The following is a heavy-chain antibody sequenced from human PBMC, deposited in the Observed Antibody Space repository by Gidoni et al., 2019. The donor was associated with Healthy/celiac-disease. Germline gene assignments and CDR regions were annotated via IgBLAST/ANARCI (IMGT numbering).Heavy chain of an antibody. D-gene: IGHD5-12*01. J-gene: IGHJ4*02. CDR2: IYPGDADT. CDR1: GYSFTRYW. Sequence: EVQLVQSGAEVKKHGESPKIPCRGSGYSFTRYWIGWVRQMPGKGLAWMGIIYPGDADTRYSPSFQGQVTISADKSISTAYLQWSSLKASDTAMYYCARLRQRSRDGYNLSLGYWGQGTLVTVSS. V-gene: IGHV5-51*01. CDR3: ARLRQRSRDGYNLSLGY.